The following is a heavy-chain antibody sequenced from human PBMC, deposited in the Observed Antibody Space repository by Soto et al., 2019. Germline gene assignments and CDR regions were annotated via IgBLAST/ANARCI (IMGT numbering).Heavy chain of an antibody. J-gene: IGHJ3*02. D-gene: IGHD6-19*01. Sequence: EVQLLESVGGLVQPGGSLRLSCAASGFVFSSYAMSWVRQAPGKGLEWVSAISGSGTTAYYADSVKSRFIFSRDNPKNTMYLQMNSLRAEDTAVYFCAKTTDGWFSSFEIWGQGTVVTVSS. CDR2: ISGSGTTA. V-gene: IGHV3-23*01. CDR1: GFVFSSYA. CDR3: AKTTDGWFSSFEI.